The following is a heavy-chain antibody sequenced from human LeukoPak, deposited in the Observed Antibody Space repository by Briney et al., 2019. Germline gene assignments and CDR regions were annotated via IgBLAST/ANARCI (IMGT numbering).Heavy chain of an antibody. CDR1: GFTFSDYS. V-gene: IGHV3-66*01. CDR3: ATETDDY. CDR2: IYSGGGT. D-gene: IGHD2-21*02. J-gene: IGHJ4*02. Sequence: GGSLRLSCAASGFTFSDYSMNWVRQAPGKGLEWVSVIYSGGGTYYAGSVKGRFTISRDNSKNTVYLQMNSLRAEDTAVYYCATETDDYWGQGTLVTVSS.